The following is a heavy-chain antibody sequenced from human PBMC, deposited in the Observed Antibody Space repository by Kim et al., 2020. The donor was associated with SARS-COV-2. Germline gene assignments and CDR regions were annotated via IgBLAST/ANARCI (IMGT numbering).Heavy chain of an antibody. J-gene: IGHJ4*02. V-gene: IGHV3-21*01. CDR1: GFTFSSYN. CDR3: AKEGLAVAGEGIDY. Sequence: GGSLRLSCAASGFTFSSYNMNWVRQAPGKGLEWVSSISSSSSYIYYADSVKGRFTISRDNSKKTLYLQMNSLRAEDTAVYYCAKEGLAVAGEGIDYWGQGTLGTVSS. D-gene: IGHD6-19*01. CDR2: ISSSSSYI.